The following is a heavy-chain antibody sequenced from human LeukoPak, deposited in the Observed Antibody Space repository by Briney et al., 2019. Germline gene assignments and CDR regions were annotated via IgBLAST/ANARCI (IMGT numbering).Heavy chain of an antibody. D-gene: IGHD5-18*01. J-gene: IGHJ3*02. V-gene: IGHV3-23*01. CDR1: GFTFSTYA. Sequence: GGFLRLSCAASGFTFSTYAMSWVRQAPGKGLEWVSAISVSGGSTYYADSVKGRFTISRDNSKNTLYLQMNSLRAEDTAVYYCAKEGGYSYGFDAFDIWGQGTMVTVSS. CDR2: ISVSGGST. CDR3: AKEGGYSYGFDAFDI.